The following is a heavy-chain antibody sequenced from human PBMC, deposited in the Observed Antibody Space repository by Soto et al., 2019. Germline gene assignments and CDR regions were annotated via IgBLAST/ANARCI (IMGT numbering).Heavy chain of an antibody. V-gene: IGHV3-23*01. CDR2: ISRSAPDT. D-gene: IGHD6-19*01. CDR3: ASDPGVGGRGRGY. CDR1: GFTFSSYA. J-gene: IGHJ4*02. Sequence: GGSLRLSCATSGFTFSSYAMNWVRQAPGKGLEWVSGISRSAPDTFYADSVKGRFAISRDNSKSTLFLQMNSLRAEDTAIYYCASDPGVGGRGRGYWGQGTLGTVSS.